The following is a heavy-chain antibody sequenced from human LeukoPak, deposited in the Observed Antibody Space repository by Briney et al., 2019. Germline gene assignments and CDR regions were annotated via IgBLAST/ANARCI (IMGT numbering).Heavy chain of an antibody. D-gene: IGHD4-17*01. J-gene: IGHJ3*02. V-gene: IGHV3-48*03. CDR2: ISSSGSTI. Sequence: GGSLRLSCAASGFTFSSYEMKWVRQAPGKGLEWVSYISSSGSTIYYADSVKGRFTISRDNAKNSLYLQMNRLRAEDTAVYYCARMAYGDYGDVFDIWGQGTIDTVSS. CDR3: ARMAYGDYGDVFDI. CDR1: GFTFSSYE.